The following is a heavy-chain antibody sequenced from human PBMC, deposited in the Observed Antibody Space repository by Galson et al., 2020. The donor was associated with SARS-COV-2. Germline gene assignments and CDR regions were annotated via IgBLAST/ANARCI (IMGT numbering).Heavy chain of an antibody. D-gene: IGHD6-6*01. V-gene: IGHV1-2*02. J-gene: IGHJ5*02. Sequence: GESLKISCKASGYTFTGYYMHWVRQAPGQGLEWMGWINPNSGGTNYAQKFQGRVTMTRDTSISTAYMELSRLRSDDTAVYYCARVGGSSSSGFDPWGQGTLVTVSS. CDR1: GYTFTGYY. CDR3: ARVGGSSSSGFDP. CDR2: INPNSGGT.